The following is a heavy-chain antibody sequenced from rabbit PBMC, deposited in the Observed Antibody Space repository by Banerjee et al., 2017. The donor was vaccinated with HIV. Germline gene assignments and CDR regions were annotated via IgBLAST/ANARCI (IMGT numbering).Heavy chain of an antibody. V-gene: IGHV1S40*01. D-gene: IGHD6-1*01. Sequence: WAKGRFTISKTSSTTVTLQMTSLTAADTATYFCARAVSYGYGIEGFDLWGPGTLVTVS. CDR3: ARAVSYGYGIEGFDL. J-gene: IGHJ4*01.